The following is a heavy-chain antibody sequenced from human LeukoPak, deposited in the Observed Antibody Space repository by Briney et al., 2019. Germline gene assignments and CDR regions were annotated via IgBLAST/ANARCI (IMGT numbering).Heavy chain of an antibody. CDR1: GGTFSSYA. CDR2: IIPIFGTA. CDR3: ARGDGDLYYFDY. V-gene: IGHV1-69*06. J-gene: IGHJ4*02. D-gene: IGHD4-17*01. Sequence: SVKVSCKASGGTFSSYAISWVRQAPGQGLEWMGGIIPIFGTANYAQKFQGRVTITADKSTSTAYMELSSLRSEDTAVYYRARGDGDLYYFDYWGQGTLVTVSS.